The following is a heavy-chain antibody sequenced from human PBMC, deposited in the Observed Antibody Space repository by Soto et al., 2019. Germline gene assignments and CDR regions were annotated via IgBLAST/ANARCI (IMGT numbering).Heavy chain of an antibody. CDR3: AREVNTAAASSNEYFQN. V-gene: IGHV1-2*02. Sequence: AAVKVSCKASGYTFTGYYMHGVRQAPGQGLEWMGWINPYSGGTNYAQKFQGRVTMTRDTSISTAYMELSRLRSDDTAVYYCAREVNTAAASSNEYFQNWGQDTLVTVS. J-gene: IGHJ1*01. CDR1: GYTFTGYY. CDR2: INPYSGGT. D-gene: IGHD6-13*01.